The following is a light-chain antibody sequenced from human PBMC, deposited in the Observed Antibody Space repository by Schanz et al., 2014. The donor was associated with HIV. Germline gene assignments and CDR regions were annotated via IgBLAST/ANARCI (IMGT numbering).Light chain of an antibody. CDR1: SSDVGGYNY. J-gene: IGLJ2*01. V-gene: IGLV2-8*01. CDR2: EVN. Sequence: QSVLTQPPSASGSPGQSVTISCTGTSSDVGGYNYVSWYQQHPGKAPKLMIYEVNQRPSGVPDRFSGSKSGNTASLTVSGLQPEDEADYYCSSYGGNNNLVFGGGTKLTVL. CDR3: SSYGGNNNLV.